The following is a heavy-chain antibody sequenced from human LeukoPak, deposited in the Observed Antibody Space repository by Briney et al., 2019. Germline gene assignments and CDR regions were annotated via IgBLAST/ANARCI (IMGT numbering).Heavy chain of an antibody. CDR2: IWSDGTNT. Sequence: GRSLRLSCAASGFTFSSYGMHWVRQAPGKGLEWVAFIWSDGTNTYYADSVKGRFTISRDNSRNTLNLQMNSLRVEDTAVYFCARDRSQTRPSYLDSWGRGALVTVSS. CDR3: ARDRSQTRPSYLDS. CDR1: GFTFSSYG. J-gene: IGHJ4*02. V-gene: IGHV3-33*08.